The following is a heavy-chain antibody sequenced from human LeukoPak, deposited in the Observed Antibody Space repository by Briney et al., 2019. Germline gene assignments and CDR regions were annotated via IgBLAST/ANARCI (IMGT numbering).Heavy chain of an antibody. D-gene: IGHD2-2*01. Sequence: SQTLSLTCTVSGGSISSGGYYWSWIRQHPGKGLEWIGYIYYSGSTYYNPSLKSRVTISVDTSKNQFSLKLSSVTAADTAVYYCAREFQLLYAFDIWGQGTMVTVSS. CDR3: AREFQLLYAFDI. CDR2: IYYSGST. V-gene: IGHV4-31*03. J-gene: IGHJ3*02. CDR1: GGSISSGGYY.